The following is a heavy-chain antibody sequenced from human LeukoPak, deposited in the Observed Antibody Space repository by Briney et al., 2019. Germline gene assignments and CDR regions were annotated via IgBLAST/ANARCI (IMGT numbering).Heavy chain of an antibody. D-gene: IGHD3-10*01. Sequence: PGGSLRLSCAASGLTVSSNYMNWVRQTPGKGLEWVSVIYSGGSTYYADSVKGRFTISRHNSKNTLYLQMNSLRAEDTAVYYCARDNGGSGSGMDVWGQGTTATVSS. V-gene: IGHV3-53*04. CDR3: ARDNGGSGSGMDV. CDR1: GLTVSSNY. CDR2: IYSGGST. J-gene: IGHJ6*02.